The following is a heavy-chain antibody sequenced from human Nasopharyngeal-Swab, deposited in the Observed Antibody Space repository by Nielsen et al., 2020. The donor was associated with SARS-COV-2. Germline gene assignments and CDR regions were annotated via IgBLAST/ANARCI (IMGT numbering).Heavy chain of an antibody. CDR3: ARKRRYDYFLDY. Sequence: GSLGLSCAVSGGSISSSNWWSWVRQPPGKGLEWIGEIYHSGSTNYNPSLKSRVTISVDKSKNQFSLKLSSVTAADTAVYYCARKRRYDYFLDYWGQGTLVTVSS. J-gene: IGHJ4*02. CDR2: IYHSGST. V-gene: IGHV4-4*02. D-gene: IGHD2/OR15-2a*01. CDR1: GGSISSSNW.